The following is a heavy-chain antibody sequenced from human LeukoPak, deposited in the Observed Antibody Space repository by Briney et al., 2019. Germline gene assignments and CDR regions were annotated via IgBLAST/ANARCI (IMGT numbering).Heavy chain of an antibody. Sequence: GGSLRLSCAASGYTFSRYSMNWVRQAPGKGLEWVSSMSSSSGLIYYADSVKGRFTVSRDNAKRSLYLEMHSLRADDTAVYYCAREFDGSATGAGYWGQGTLATVSS. CDR1: GYTFSRYS. CDR2: MSSSSGLI. J-gene: IGHJ4*02. D-gene: IGHD1-26*01. CDR3: AREFDGSATGAGY. V-gene: IGHV3-21*01.